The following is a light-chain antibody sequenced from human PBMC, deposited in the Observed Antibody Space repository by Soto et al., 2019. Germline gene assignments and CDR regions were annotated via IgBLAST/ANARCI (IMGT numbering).Light chain of an antibody. CDR2: WAS. J-gene: IGKJ2*01. CDR1: QSVLFSSNNKNY. V-gene: IGKV4-1*01. CDR3: QQYYSTPYT. Sequence: DIVMTQSPDSLAVSLGERATINCKSNQSVLFSSNNKNYLAWYQQKPGQPPKLLIYWASTRESGVPDRFSGSGSGTDFTLTISSLQAEDVAVYHCQQYYSTPYTFGQGTKLEIK.